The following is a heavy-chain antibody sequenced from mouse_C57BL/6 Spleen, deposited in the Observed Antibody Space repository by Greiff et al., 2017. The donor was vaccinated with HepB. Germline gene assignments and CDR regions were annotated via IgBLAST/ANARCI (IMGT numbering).Heavy chain of an antibody. Sequence: QVQLQQSGPELVKPGASVKLSCKASGYTFTSYDINWVKQRPGQGLEWIGWIYPRDGSTKYNEKFKGKATLTVDTSSSTAYMELHSLTSEDSAVYFCARLNGSSLYYYAMDYWGQGISVTVSS. V-gene: IGHV1-85*01. J-gene: IGHJ4*01. CDR1: GYTFTSYD. D-gene: IGHD1-1*01. CDR3: ARLNGSSLYYYAMDY. CDR2: IYPRDGST.